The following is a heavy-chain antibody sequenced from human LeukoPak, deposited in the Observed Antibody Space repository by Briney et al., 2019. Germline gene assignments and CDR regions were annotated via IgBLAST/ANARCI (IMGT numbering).Heavy chain of an antibody. J-gene: IGHJ4*02. Sequence: PGGSLRLSCAASGFTFSSYAMHWVRQAPGKGLEWVAVISYDGSNKYYADSVKGRFTISRDNSKNTLYLQMNSLRAEDTAVYYCAREGGYSSIDYWGQGTLVTVSS. CDR3: AREGGYSSIDY. CDR1: GFTFSSYA. V-gene: IGHV3-30-3*01. D-gene: IGHD6-13*01. CDR2: ISYDGSNK.